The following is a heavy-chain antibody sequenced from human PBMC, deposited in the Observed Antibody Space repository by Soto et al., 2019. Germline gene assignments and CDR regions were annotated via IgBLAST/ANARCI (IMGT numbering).Heavy chain of an antibody. CDR2: IYESGST. Sequence: PSETLSLTCTVSGGSIGSYYWSWIRQPPGKGLEWIGYIYESGSTNSNPSLQSRVTISVDTSKNQFYLNLSPVTAADTATYYCARARITLVREIIKCNMDIWGQGTTVTVSS. CDR1: GGSIGSYY. CDR3: ARARITLVREIIKCNMDI. D-gene: IGHD3-10*01. J-gene: IGHJ6*02. V-gene: IGHV4-59*01.